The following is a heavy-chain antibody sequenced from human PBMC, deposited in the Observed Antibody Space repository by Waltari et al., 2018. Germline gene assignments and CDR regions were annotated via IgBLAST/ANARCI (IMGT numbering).Heavy chain of an antibody. CDR3: ATTRGYELLSSFDF. Sequence: QVQLQPWGAGLLKPSEPLYLTCAVYGASFSNYYCNWIRQSPGKGLEWIGEVNHSGTTNYNPSLKSRVTISLYTSKNQFSLKLTSVTAADTAVYYCATTRGYELLSSFDFWGQGTLVTVSS. CDR1: GASFSNYY. CDR2: VNHSGTT. V-gene: IGHV4-34*02. D-gene: IGHD3-10*01. J-gene: IGHJ4*02.